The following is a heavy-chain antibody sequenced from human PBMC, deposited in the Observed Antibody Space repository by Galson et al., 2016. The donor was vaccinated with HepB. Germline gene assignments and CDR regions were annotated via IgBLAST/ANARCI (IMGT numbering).Heavy chain of an antibody. V-gene: IGHV3-7*03. CDR2: IKQDGSEK. D-gene: IGHD3-3*01. J-gene: IGHJ4*02. CDR1: GFTFSRFW. CDR3: ARDRDFPDGHPDPFDC. Sequence: SLRLSCAASGFTFSRFWMSWVRQAPGKGLEWVANIKQDGSEKHYADSVKGLFTISSDNANQSVYLQMNRLRAEDTAIYYCARDRDFPDGHPDPFDCWGQGTVVTVS.